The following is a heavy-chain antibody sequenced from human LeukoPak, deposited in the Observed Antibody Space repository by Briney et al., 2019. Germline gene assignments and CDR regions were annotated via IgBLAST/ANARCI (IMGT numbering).Heavy chain of an antibody. V-gene: IGHV3-23*01. D-gene: IGHD2-15*01. CDR3: AKRSGGSCCPPSSFDY. CDR2: ISGSGSST. CDR1: GFTFSSYA. Sequence: GGSLRLSCAASGFTFSSYAMSWVRQAPGKGLEWVPAISGSGSSTYYADSVKGRFTISRDNSKNALYLQMNSLRAEDTAVYYCAKRSGGSCCPPSSFDYWGQGTLVTVSS. J-gene: IGHJ4*02.